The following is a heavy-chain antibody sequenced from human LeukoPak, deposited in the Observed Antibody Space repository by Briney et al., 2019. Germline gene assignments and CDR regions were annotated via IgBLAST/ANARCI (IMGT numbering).Heavy chain of an antibody. CDR1: GFTFSSYG. CDR3: AKARIVGTFDY. J-gene: IGHJ4*02. D-gene: IGHD1-26*01. V-gene: IGHV3-30*18. CDR2: ISYDGSNK. Sequence: PGRSLRLSCAASGFTFSSYGMHWVRQAPGKGLEWVALISYDGSNKYYADSVKGRFTISRDNSKNTLYLQMNSLRVEDTAVYYCAKARIVGTFDYWGQGTLVTVSS.